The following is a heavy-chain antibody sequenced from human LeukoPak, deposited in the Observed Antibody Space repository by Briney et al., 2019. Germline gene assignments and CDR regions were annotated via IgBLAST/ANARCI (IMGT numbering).Heavy chain of an antibody. Sequence: GESLKISCKGSGYSFTSYWIGWVRQMPGKGLEWMGIIYPGDPDTRYSPSFQGQVTISADKSISTAYLQWSSLKASDTAMYYCARAPYCSGGSCYSERADAFDIWGQGTMVTVSS. D-gene: IGHD2-15*01. CDR2: IYPGDPDT. CDR3: ARAPYCSGGSCYSERADAFDI. V-gene: IGHV5-51*01. CDR1: GYSFTSYW. J-gene: IGHJ3*02.